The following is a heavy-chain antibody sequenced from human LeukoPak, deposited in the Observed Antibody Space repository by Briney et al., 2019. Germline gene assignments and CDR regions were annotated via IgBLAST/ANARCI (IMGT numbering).Heavy chain of an antibody. CDR3: ASLGHSSRRFDY. Sequence: SSETLSLTCAVYGGSFSGYYWSWIRQPSGKGLEWIGEINHSGSTNYNPSLKSRVTISVDTSKNQFSLKLSSVTAADTAVYYCASLGHSSRRFDYWGQGTLVTVSS. J-gene: IGHJ4*02. CDR2: INHSGST. D-gene: IGHD6-13*01. CDR1: GGSFSGYY. V-gene: IGHV4-34*01.